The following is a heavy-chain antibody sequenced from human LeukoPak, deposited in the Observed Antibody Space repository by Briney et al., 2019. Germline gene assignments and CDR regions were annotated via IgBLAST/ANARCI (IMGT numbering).Heavy chain of an antibody. J-gene: IGHJ4*02. CDR2: IYTSGST. CDR1: GGSISSGSYY. V-gene: IGHV4-61*02. Sequence: SETLSLTCTVSGGSISSGSYYWRWLRQPAGKGLEWIGRIYTSGSTNYNPSLKSRVTISVDKSKNQFSLKLSSVTAADTAVYYCARVMTTVTTFGYFDYWGQGTLVTVSS. CDR3: ARVMTTVTTFGYFDY. D-gene: IGHD4-17*01.